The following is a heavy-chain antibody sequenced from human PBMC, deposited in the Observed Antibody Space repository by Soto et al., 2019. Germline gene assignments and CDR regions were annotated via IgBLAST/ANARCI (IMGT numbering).Heavy chain of an antibody. CDR2: INPKSGGT. D-gene: IGHD1-26*01. CDR3: ARDLAKGCGSAGFDY. CDR1: GDTFTANY. V-gene: IGHV1-2*02. J-gene: IGHJ4*02. Sequence: QVQLLQSGAEVKKPGASVKVSCKASGDTFTANYIHWVRQAPGQGFEWMGWINPKSGGTKYPQKFQGRVTMTGTTSVSTGYRTLTSVPSDDTAGDYCARDLAKGCGSAGFDYWGQGTLVTVSS.